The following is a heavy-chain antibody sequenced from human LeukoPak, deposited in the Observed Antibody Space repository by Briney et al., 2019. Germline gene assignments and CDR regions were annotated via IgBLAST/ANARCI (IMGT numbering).Heavy chain of an antibody. J-gene: IGHJ4*02. D-gene: IGHD6-13*01. V-gene: IGHV1-2*02. CDR1: GYTFTGYY. CDR3: ASGQSIAAAPLDY. Sequence: ASVKVSCKASGYTFTGYYMHWVRQAPGQGLEWMGWINPNSRGTNYAQKFQGRVTMTRDTSISTAYMELRSLRSDDTAVYYCASGQSIAAAPLDYWGQGTLVTVSS. CDR2: INPNSRGT.